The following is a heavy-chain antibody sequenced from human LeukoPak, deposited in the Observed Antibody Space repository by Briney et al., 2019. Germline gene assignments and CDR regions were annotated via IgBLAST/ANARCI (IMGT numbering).Heavy chain of an antibody. CDR1: GYTFTSYA. CDR3: ARDRDYYDSLGGGFDI. CDR2: INTNTGNP. D-gene: IGHD3-22*01. J-gene: IGHJ3*02. V-gene: IGHV7-4-1*02. Sequence: ASVKVSCKAPGYTFTSYAMNWVRQAPGQGLGWMGWINTNTGNPTYAQGFTGRFVFSLDTSVSTAYLQISSLKAEDTAVYYCARDRDYYDSLGGGFDIWGQGTMVTVSS.